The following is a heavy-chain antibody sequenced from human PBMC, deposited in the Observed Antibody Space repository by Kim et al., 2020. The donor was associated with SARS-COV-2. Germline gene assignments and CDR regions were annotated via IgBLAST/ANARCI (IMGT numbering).Heavy chain of an antibody. J-gene: IGHJ4*02. CDR2: IKWDGDRT. CDR3: VRHVSSTLPYDL. V-gene: IGHV3-20*01. Sequence: GGSLRLSCAASGFSLEDYGMSWVRQAPGHGLQWVSGIKWDGDRTGYADSVKGRFTISRDNAGDSLYLQLSNVRVEDTAFYHCVRHVSSTLPYDLWVRGTLVTVSS. CDR1: GFSLEDYG.